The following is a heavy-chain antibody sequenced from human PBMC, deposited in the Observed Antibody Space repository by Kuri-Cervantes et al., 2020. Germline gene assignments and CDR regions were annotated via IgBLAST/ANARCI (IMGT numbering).Heavy chain of an antibody. V-gene: IGHV3-33*01. J-gene: IGHJ4*02. CDR1: GFTFSSYG. CDR3: ARSRPSCCFDY. Sequence: GGSLRLSCAASGFTFSSYGMHWVRQAPGKGLEWVAVIWYDGSNKYYADSVKGRFTISRDNSKNTLYLQMNSLRAEDTAVYYCARSRPSCCFDYWGQGTLVTVSS. CDR2: IWYDGSNK. D-gene: IGHD2-15*01.